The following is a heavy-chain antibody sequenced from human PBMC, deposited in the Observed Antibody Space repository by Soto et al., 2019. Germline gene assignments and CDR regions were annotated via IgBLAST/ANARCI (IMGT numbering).Heavy chain of an antibody. Sequence: QVQLVQSGAEVKKPGASVKVSCKASGYTFTSYAMHWVRQAPGQRLEWMGWINAGNGNTKYSQKFQGRVTITRDTSASTAYMELSSLRSEDTAVYYCARDLILPDFGVTTSDFNGYFDYWGQGTLVTVSS. CDR2: INAGNGNT. V-gene: IGHV1-3*01. J-gene: IGHJ4*02. CDR3: ARDLILPDFGVTTSDFNGYFDY. D-gene: IGHD3-3*01. CDR1: GYTFTSYA.